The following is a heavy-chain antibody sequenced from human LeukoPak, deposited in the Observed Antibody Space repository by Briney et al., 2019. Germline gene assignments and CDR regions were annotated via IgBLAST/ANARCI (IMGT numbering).Heavy chain of an antibody. J-gene: IGHJ6*03. V-gene: IGHV4-39*07. Sequence: SETLSLTCTVSGGSISSSSYYWGWIRQPPGKGLEWIGSIYYSGSTYYNPSLKSRVTISADTSKNQFSLKLSSVTAADTAVYYCARDSDFWSGYYAGYYYYMDVWGKGTTVTVSS. CDR2: IYYSGST. CDR1: GGSISSSSYY. D-gene: IGHD3-3*01. CDR3: ARDSDFWSGYYAGYYYYMDV.